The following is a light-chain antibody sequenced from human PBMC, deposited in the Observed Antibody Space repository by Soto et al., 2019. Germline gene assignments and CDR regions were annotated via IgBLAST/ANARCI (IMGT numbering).Light chain of an antibody. CDR2: DVS. Sequence: QSALTQPASVSGSPGQSITISCTGTSSDVGGYNYVSWYQQHPGKAPKLMIYDVSNRPSGVSYRFSGSKSGNTASLTISGLPAEDEADYYCSSYTSSSTYVFGTGTKLTVL. J-gene: IGLJ1*01. CDR1: SSDVGGYNY. V-gene: IGLV2-14*03. CDR3: SSYTSSSTYV.